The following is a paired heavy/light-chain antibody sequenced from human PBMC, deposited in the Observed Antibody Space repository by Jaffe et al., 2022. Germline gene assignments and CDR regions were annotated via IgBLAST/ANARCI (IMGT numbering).Heavy chain of an antibody. CDR2: INAGNGNT. V-gene: IGHV1-3*01. CDR3: ARDGRHSTVTKTNAFDI. CDR1: GYTFTSYA. J-gene: IGHJ3*02. Sequence: QVQLVQSGAEVKKPGASVKVSCKASGYTFTSYAMHWVRQAPGQRLEWMGWINAGNGNTKYSQKFQGRVTITRDTSASTAYMELSSLRSEDTAVYYCARDGRHSTVTKTNAFDIWGQGTMVTVSS. D-gene: IGHD4-17*01.
Light chain of an antibody. CDR1: QSVSSSY. CDR2: GAS. V-gene: IGKV3-20*01. J-gene: IGKJ4*01. Sequence: EIVLTQSPGTLSLSPGERATLSCRASQSVSSSYLAWYQQKPGQAPRLLIYGASSRATGIPDRFSGSGSGTDFTLTISRLEPEDFAVYYCQQYGSSVTFGGGTKVEIK. CDR3: QQYGSSVT.